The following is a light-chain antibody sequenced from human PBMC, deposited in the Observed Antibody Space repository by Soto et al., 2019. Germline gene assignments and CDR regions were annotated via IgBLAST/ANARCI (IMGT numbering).Light chain of an antibody. CDR2: DAS. CDR3: QQYSNWPLCS. CDR1: QSVSNN. V-gene: IGKV3-15*01. Sequence: EIVMTQSPATLSVAPGVRATLSCRASQSVSNNLASYQQKPGQAPRLLMYDASTRVNGVPPRFSGSGSGMKFTITISSLQSEDFLVYYCQQYSNWPLCSFGQGTRLEIK. J-gene: IGKJ2*04.